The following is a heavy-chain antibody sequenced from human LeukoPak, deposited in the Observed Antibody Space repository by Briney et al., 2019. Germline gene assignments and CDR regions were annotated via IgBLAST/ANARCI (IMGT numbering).Heavy chain of an antibody. CDR3: ARGFCSSTNCYQGPFDF. D-gene: IGHD2-2*01. CDR1: GFTFSGSA. J-gene: IGHJ4*02. Sequence: GGSLKLSCAASGFTFSGSAIHWVRQAPGKGLEWVGHIKNKTNGGTTDYAAPVKGRFIISRDDSKNTLYLQMNSLRTEDTAVYYCARGFCSSTNCYQGPFDFWGQGTLVTVSS. CDR2: IKNKTNGGTT. V-gene: IGHV3-15*01.